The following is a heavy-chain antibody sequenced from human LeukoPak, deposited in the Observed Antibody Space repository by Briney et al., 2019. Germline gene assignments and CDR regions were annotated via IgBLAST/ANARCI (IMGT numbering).Heavy chain of an antibody. CDR1: GGSISSGGYY. V-gene: IGHV4-31*03. CDR3: ASSEDSSGALKGAFDI. D-gene: IGHD3-22*01. Sequence: SETLSLTCTVSGGSISSGGYYWSWIRQHPGKGLEWIGYIYYSGGTYYSPSLKSRVTISVDTSKNQFSLKLSSVTAADTAVYYCASSEDSSGALKGAFDIRGQGTMVTVSS. J-gene: IGHJ3*02. CDR2: IYYSGGT.